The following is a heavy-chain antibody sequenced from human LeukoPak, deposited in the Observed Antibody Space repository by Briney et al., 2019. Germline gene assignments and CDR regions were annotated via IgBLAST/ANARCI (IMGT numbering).Heavy chain of an antibody. V-gene: IGHV3-15*04. D-gene: IGHD2-2*01. J-gene: IGHJ4*02. CDR3: ATGFNTASHDGY. CDR1: GFTFSSAW. CDR2: AVQTYSGGIT. Sequence: PGRSLRLSCAASGFTFSSAWMTWVRQAPGKGLEWVGRAVQTYSGGITEYAAPVRGRFTISRVDSTNTLYLQMDSLKTEDTGVYYCATGFNTASHDGYWGQGTLVTVSA.